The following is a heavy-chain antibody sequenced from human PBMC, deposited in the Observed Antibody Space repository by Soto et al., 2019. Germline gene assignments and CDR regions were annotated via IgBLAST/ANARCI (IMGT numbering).Heavy chain of an antibody. CDR1: GYTFIDYY. J-gene: IGHJ4*02. D-gene: IGHD3-9*01. Sequence: ASVKVSCKASGYTFIDYYIHWVRQAPGQGLEWMGRISPRSGGTNYAQKFQGRVTMTWDTSLNTAYMELSSLISEDTAVYYCARPPGYISDWYYFDLWGQGTLVTVSS. CDR2: ISPRSGGT. CDR3: ARPPGYISDWYYFDL. V-gene: IGHV1-2*02.